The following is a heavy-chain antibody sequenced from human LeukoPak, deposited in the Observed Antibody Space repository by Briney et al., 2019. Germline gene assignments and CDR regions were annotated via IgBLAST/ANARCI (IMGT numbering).Heavy chain of an antibody. CDR3: ATSLYSSSPTCYRGMDV. Sequence: GGSLRLSCAASGFTFQNYAIHWVRQAPGKGLEWVSGISSDSGRIDYADSVKGRFTISRDNAKKSMYLQMNILRPEDTALYYCATSLYSSSPTCYRGMDVWGKGTTVIVSS. V-gene: IGHV3-9*01. CDR1: GFTFQNYA. CDR2: ISSDSGRI. D-gene: IGHD2-2*01. J-gene: IGHJ6*03.